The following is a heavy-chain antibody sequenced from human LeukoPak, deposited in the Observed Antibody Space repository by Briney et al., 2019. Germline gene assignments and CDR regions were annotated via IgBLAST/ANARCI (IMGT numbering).Heavy chain of an antibody. D-gene: IGHD6-6*01. J-gene: IGHJ5*02. V-gene: IGHV4-30-2*01. CDR2: IYHSGST. Sequence: SQTLSLTCAVSGGSISSGGYSWSWIRQPPGTGLEWIGYIYHSGSTYYNPSLKSRVTISVDRSKNQFSLKLSSVTAADTAVYYCARRAKVAARGWFDPWGQGTLVTVSS. CDR3: ARRAKVAARGWFDP. CDR1: GGSISSGGYS.